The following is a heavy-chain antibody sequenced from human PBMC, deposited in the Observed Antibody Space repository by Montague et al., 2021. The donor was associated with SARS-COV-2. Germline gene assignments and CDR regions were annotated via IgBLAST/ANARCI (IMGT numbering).Heavy chain of an antibody. Sequence: SETLSLTCTVSGGSISSSSYYWGWIRQPQGKGLEWIGSIYYSGSTYYNPSLKSRVTISVDTSKNQFSLKLSSVTAADTAVYYCARVGRQQLVRLSGMDVWGQGTTVTVSS. V-gene: IGHV4-39*07. CDR3: ARVGRQQLVRLSGMDV. D-gene: IGHD6-13*01. CDR2: IYYSGST. CDR1: GGSISSSSYY. J-gene: IGHJ6*02.